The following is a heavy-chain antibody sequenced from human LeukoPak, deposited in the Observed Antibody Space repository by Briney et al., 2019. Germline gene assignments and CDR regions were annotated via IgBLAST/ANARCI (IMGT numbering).Heavy chain of an antibody. V-gene: IGHV3-30*18. CDR3: AKDLNYYDSSGYNPPYLDY. CDR1: GFTFSSYG. J-gene: IGHJ4*02. D-gene: IGHD3-22*01. Sequence: GGSLRLSCAASGFTFSSYGMHWVRQAPGKGLEWVAVISYDGSNKYYADSVKGRFTISRDNSKNTLYLQMNSLRAEDTAVYYCAKDLNYYDSSGYNPPYLDYWGQGTLVTVSS. CDR2: ISYDGSNK.